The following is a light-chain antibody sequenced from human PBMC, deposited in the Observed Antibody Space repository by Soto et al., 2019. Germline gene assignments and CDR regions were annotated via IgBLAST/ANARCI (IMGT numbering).Light chain of an antibody. CDR2: GAS. CDR3: QQYTNYPWT. V-gene: IGKV3-15*01. J-gene: IGKJ1*01. Sequence: EIMMTQSPATLSVSPGERATLSCWASQSVSSNLAWYQQRPGQAPRLLIYGASTRAAGIPARFSGSGSGTDFTLTISGLQSEDSAVYYCQQYTNYPWTFGQGTKVEIK. CDR1: QSVSSN.